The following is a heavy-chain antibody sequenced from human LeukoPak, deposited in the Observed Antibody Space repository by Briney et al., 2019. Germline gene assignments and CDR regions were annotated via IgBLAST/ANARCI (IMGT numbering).Heavy chain of an antibody. J-gene: IGHJ4*02. CDR2: ITGGGGDK. Sequence: GGSLRLSCAASGFTFSNYAMSWVRQAPGKGLEWFSAITGGGGDKDHADSVKGRLTISRDNFMNTLFLHMDSLRAEDTAVYYCVKGSDNVRPYYFDNWGQGTLVTVSS. D-gene: IGHD5-24*01. CDR3: VKGSDNVRPYYFDN. V-gene: IGHV3-23*01. CDR1: GFTFSNYA.